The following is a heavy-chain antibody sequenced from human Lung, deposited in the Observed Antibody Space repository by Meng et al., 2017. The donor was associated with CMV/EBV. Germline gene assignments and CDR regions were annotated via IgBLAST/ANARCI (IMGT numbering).Heavy chain of an antibody. CDR2: IYVSKNT. J-gene: IGHJ6*02. CDR1: GVSVTYNSYY. D-gene: IGHD3-3*01. V-gene: IGHV4-61*01. Sequence: SXTXSLXCTVSGVSVTYNSYYWSWIRQSPGKGLEWIGYIYVSKNTKYNPSLQSRVTMSVDTTKNQVFLKLSSVTAADTAVYYCAREPVEWLVYRYVPGTVDVWXQGTXVTV. CDR3: AREPVEWLVYRYVPGTVDV.